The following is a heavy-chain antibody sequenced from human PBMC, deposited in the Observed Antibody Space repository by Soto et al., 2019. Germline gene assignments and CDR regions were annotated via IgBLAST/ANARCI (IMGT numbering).Heavy chain of an antibody. CDR1: GGSISSYY. CDR2: IYYSGST. D-gene: IGHD3-10*01. J-gene: IGHJ4*02. V-gene: IGHV4-59*08. Sequence: SETLSLTCTVSGGSISSYYWSWIRQPPGKGLEWIGYIYYSGSTNYNPSLKSRVTISVDTSKNQFSLKLSSVTAADTAVYYCAIMYYYGSGSYLDYWGQGTLVTVSS. CDR3: AIMYYYGSGSYLDY.